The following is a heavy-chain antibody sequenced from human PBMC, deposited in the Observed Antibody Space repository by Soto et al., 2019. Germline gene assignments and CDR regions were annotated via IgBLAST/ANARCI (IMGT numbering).Heavy chain of an antibody. Sequence: GGSLRLSCAASGFTFSSYGMHWVRQAPGKGLEWVAVISYDGSNKYYADSVKGRFTISRDNSKNTLYLQMNSLRADDTAVYYCARAARWLQSRYFDLWGRGTLVTVSS. D-gene: IGHD5-12*01. J-gene: IGHJ2*01. V-gene: IGHV3-30*03. CDR1: GFTFSSYG. CDR3: ARAARWLQSRYFDL. CDR2: ISYDGSNK.